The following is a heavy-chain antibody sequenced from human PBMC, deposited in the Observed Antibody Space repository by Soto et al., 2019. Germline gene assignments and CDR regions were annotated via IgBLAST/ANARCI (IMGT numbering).Heavy chain of an antibody. V-gene: IGHV3-30*18. Sequence: GGSLRLSCAASGFTFSSYGMHWVRQAPGKGLEWVAVISYDGSNKYYADSVKGRFTISRDNSKNTLYLQMNSLRAEDTAVYYCAKDIGSGWQMDYFDYWGQGTLVTVSS. CDR1: GFTFSSYG. D-gene: IGHD6-19*01. J-gene: IGHJ4*02. CDR3: AKDIGSGWQMDYFDY. CDR2: ISYDGSNK.